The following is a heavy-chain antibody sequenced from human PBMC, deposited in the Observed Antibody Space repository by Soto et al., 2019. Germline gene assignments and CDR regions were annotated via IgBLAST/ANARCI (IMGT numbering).Heavy chain of an antibody. D-gene: IGHD3-3*01. CDR1: GDSISSSAYY. Sequence: SETLSLTCTVSGDSISSSAYYWGWIRQSPGKGLEWIGSISYSGNTYYNPSLKSRVTISIDTSKRQFSMRLTSVTAADTAVYYCARQENFWSFGGWIDSWGQGTLVTVSS. J-gene: IGHJ5*01. CDR3: ARQENFWSFGGWIDS. V-gene: IGHV4-39*01. CDR2: ISYSGNT.